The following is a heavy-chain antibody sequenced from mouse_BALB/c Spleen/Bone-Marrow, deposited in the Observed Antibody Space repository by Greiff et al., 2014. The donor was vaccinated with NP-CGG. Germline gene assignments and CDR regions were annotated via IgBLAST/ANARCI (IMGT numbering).Heavy chain of an antibody. CDR1: GYSFTNYW. CDR2: IEPSDSYT. CDR3: ARGRTTVVSDY. J-gene: IGHJ2*02. Sequence: QVQLQQSGAEVVKPGASVKVSCKASGYSFTNYWVQWVKQRPGQGLEWIGEIEPSDSYTNYNQDFKGKATLTVDKSSSTAYMQLSSLTSEDSAVYYCARGRTTVVSDYWGQGTSLTVSS. V-gene: IGHV1-69*02. D-gene: IGHD1-1*01.